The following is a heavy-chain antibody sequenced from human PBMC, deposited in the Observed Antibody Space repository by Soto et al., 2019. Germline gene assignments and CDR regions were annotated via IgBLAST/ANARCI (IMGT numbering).Heavy chain of an antibody. D-gene: IGHD5-18*01. J-gene: IGHJ4*02. CDR2: IYYSGST. CDR3: ARGGGLQLWPLYFDY. Sequence: PSETLSLTCTVSGGSISSYYWSWIRQPPGKGLEWIGDIYYSGSTNYNPSLKSRVTISVDTSKNQFSLKLSSVTAADTAVYYCARGGGLQLWPLYFDYWGQGTLVTVSS. CDR1: GGSISSYY. V-gene: IGHV4-59*12.